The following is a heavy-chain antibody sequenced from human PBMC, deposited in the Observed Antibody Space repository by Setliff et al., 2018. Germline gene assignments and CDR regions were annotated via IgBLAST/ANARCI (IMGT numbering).Heavy chain of an antibody. D-gene: IGHD5-18*01. J-gene: IGHJ4*02. Sequence: ASVKVSCKASGYTFNSHYMHWVRQAPGQGLEWVAMINPNGGSATYAQKFQGRVTVTRDTSTSTVYMELRSLTSDDSAFYYCARAPSVELVTIRTNSWFTYWGQGTLVTVSS. CDR1: GYTFNSHY. V-gene: IGHV1-46*02. CDR3: ARAPSVELVTIRTNSWFTY. CDR2: INPNGGSA.